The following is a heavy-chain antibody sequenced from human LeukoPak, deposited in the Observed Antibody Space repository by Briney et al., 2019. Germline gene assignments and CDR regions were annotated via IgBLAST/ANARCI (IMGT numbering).Heavy chain of an antibody. J-gene: IGHJ4*02. Sequence: GGSLRLSCAASGFTFSSYAMHWVRQAPGKGLEWVAAISYDGSNKYYADSVKGRFTISGDNSKNTLYLQMNSLRAEDTAVYYCASDRLLEWLLSHWGQGTLVTVSS. V-gene: IGHV3-30-3*01. CDR1: GFTFSSYA. CDR2: ISYDGSNK. CDR3: ASDRLLEWLLSH. D-gene: IGHD3-3*01.